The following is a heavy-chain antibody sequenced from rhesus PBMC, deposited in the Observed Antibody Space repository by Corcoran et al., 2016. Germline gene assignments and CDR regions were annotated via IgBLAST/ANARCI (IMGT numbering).Heavy chain of an antibody. CDR1: GGSFSSYW. J-gene: IGHJ4*01. D-gene: IGHD5-24*01. CDR2: INGNTGST. CDR3: ARDSPRQGGTVLDY. Sequence: QVQLQESGPGLVKPSETLSLTCAVSGGSFSSYWWSWIRQPPGKGLEWIGVINGNTGSTNYTPSLKRRVTISKDASKKQCSLKLSSVTAADTAMYDCARDSPRQGGTVLDYWGQGVLVTVSS. V-gene: IGHV4-80*01.